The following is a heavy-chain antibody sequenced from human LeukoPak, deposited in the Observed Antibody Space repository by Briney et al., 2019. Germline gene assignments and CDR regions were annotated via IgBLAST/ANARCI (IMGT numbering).Heavy chain of an antibody. CDR1: GGTFSSYA. V-gene: IGHV1-69*01. J-gene: IGHJ3*02. CDR3: ASLNFTMVRGVMFAFDI. CDR2: IIPIFGTA. Sequence: SVKVSCKASGGTFSSYAISWVRQAPGQGLEWMGGIIPIFGTANYAQKFQGRVTITADESTSTAYMELSGLRSEDTAVYYCASLNFTMVRGVMFAFDIWGQGTMVTVSS. D-gene: IGHD3-10*01.